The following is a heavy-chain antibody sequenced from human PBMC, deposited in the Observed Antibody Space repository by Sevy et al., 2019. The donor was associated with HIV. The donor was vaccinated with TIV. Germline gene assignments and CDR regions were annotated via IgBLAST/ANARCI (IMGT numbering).Heavy chain of an antibody. CDR2: IIPIFGTA. V-gene: IGHV1-69*13. J-gene: IGHJ3*01. CDR3: ARSFDSEGAFDV. Sequence: ASVKVSCKASGGTFSSYAINWVRQALGQGLEWMGGIIPIFGTANYAQKFQGRVTTTADESTSTAYMELSSLRSEDTAVYYCARSFDSEGAFDVWGQGTMVTVSS. CDR1: GGTFSSYA.